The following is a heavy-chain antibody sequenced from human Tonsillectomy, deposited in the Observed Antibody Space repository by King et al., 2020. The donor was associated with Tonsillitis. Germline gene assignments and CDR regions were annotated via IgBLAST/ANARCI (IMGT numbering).Heavy chain of an antibody. CDR3: AKDRGSGSYGEGADAFDI. J-gene: IGHJ3*02. Sequence: VQLVESGGGLVQPGRSLRLSCAASGFTFDDYAMHWVRQAPGKGLEWVSGIGWNSVSIGYADSVKGRFTISRDNAKNSLYLQMNSLRVEDTALYYCAKDRGSGSYGEGADAFDIWGQGTMVTVSS. CDR1: GFTFDDYA. V-gene: IGHV3-9*01. CDR2: IGWNSVSI. D-gene: IGHD1-26*01.